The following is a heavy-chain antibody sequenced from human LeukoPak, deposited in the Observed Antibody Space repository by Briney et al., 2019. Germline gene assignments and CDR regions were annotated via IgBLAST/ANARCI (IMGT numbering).Heavy chain of an antibody. J-gene: IGHJ4*02. CDR2: IRYDGSNI. CDR1: GFTFSSYG. Sequence: GGSLRLSCAASGFTFSSYGMHWVRQAPGKGLDWVTFIRYDGSNIYYADSVKGRFTISRDDSRNTLYLQMNSLRAEDTAVYYCARVPARWLQYDYWGQGTLVTVSS. D-gene: IGHD5-24*01. V-gene: IGHV3-30*02. CDR3: ARVPARWLQYDY.